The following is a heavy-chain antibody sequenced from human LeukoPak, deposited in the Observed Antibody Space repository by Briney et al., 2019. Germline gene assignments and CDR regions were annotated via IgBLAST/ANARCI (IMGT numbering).Heavy chain of an antibody. CDR1: GYSFTSYW. CDR3: ARRVVGGGLDY. CDR2: IYPDDSDT. Sequence: GESLKISCKGSGYSFTSYWFAWVRQMPGKGLEWMGIIYPDDSDTRYSPSFQGQVTISADRSSNTAYLQWSSLKASDTAIYYCARRVVGGGLDYWGQGTLVTVSS. V-gene: IGHV5-51*01. J-gene: IGHJ4*02. D-gene: IGHD2-2*01.